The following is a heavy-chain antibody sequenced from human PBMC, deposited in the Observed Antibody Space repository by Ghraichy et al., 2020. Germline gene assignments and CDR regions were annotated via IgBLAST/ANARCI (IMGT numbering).Heavy chain of an antibody. J-gene: IGHJ6*03. D-gene: IGHD2-2*01. V-gene: IGHV4-34*01. CDR3: ARGLGATYQLLFAAPAGYYYMDV. CDR1: GGSFSGYY. Sequence: SQTLSLTCAVYGGSFSGYYWSWIRQPPGKGLEWIGEINHSGSTNYNPSLKSRVTISVDTSKNQFSLKLSSVTAADTAVYYCARGLGATYQLLFAAPAGYYYMDVWGKGTTVTVSS. CDR2: INHSGST.